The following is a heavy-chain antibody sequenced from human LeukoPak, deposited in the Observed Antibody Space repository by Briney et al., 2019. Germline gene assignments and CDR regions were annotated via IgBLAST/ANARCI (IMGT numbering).Heavy chain of an antibody. D-gene: IGHD3-22*01. CDR2: FDPEDGET. CDR3: ATARWNYDSSGYYY. CDR1: GYTLTELS. Sequence: ASVKVSCKVSGYTLTELSMHWVRQAPGKGLXWMGGFDPEDGETIYAQKFQGRVTMTEDTSTDTAYMELSSLRSEDTAVYYCATARWNYDSSGYYYWGQGTLVTVSS. J-gene: IGHJ4*02. V-gene: IGHV1-24*01.